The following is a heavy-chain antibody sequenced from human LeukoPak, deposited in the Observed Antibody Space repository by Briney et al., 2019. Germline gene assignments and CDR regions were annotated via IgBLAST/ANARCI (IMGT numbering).Heavy chain of an antibody. J-gene: IGHJ4*02. CDR3: ARGLSGYASSLGY. CDR1: GFTFNDYE. D-gene: IGHD6-6*01. V-gene: IGHV3-48*03. Sequence: GGSLRLSCAASGFTFNDYEMTWVRQAPGKGLEWISYISSSGSITSHADSVKGRFTISRDNAKNTLYLQMNSLRAEDTAVYYCARGLSGYASSLGYWGQGTLVTVSA. CDR2: ISSSGSIT.